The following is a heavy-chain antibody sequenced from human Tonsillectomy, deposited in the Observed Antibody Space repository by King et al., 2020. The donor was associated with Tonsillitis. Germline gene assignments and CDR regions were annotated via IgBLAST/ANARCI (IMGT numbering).Heavy chain of an antibody. Sequence: QLVQSGAEVKKPGASVKVSCQASGYTFTGYYMHWVRQAPGQGLEWMGWINPNSGGTNYAQRFQGRVTMTRDTSISTAYMELSRLRSDDTAVYYCARPRRTEQWLEPFDAFDIWGQGTMVTVSS. D-gene: IGHD6-19*01. CDR1: GYTFTGYY. CDR2: INPNSGGT. CDR3: ARPRRTEQWLEPFDAFDI. J-gene: IGHJ3*02. V-gene: IGHV1-2*02.